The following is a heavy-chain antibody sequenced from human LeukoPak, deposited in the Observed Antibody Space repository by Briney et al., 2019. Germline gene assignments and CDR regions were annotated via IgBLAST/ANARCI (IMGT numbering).Heavy chain of an antibody. CDR1: GFTFSSYA. D-gene: IGHD4-17*01. CDR2: ISGSGSSA. Sequence: GGSLRLSCAASGFTFSSYAMTWVRQAPGEGLQWVSDISGSGSSAYYADSVKGRFTISRDNSKNTLSLQMNSLRPDDTAVYYCAKFSYGDYVAWGQGTLVIVSS. J-gene: IGHJ5*02. V-gene: IGHV3-23*01. CDR3: AKFSYGDYVA.